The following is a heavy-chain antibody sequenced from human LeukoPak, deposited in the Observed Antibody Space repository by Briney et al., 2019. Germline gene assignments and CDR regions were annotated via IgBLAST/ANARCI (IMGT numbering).Heavy chain of an antibody. V-gene: IGHV3-23*01. D-gene: IGHD6-13*01. CDR1: GFTFSRYA. CDR2: ISGSGGST. J-gene: IGHJ5*02. Sequence: GGSLRLSCAASGFTFSRYAMSWVRRAPGKGLEWVSAISGSGGSTYYADSVKGRFTISRDNSKNTLYLQMNSLRAEDAAVYYCAKQQLVLGWFDPWGQGTLVTVSS. CDR3: AKQQLVLGWFDP.